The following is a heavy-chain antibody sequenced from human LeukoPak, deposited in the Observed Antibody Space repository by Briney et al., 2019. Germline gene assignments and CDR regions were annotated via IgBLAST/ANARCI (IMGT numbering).Heavy chain of an antibody. V-gene: IGHV4-34*01. CDR3: ARGLQLWLGYWYSDL. CDR1: GGSFSGYY. CDR2: INHSGST. J-gene: IGHJ2*01. D-gene: IGHD5-18*01. Sequence: SETLSLTCAVYGGSFSGYYWSWIRQPPGKGLEWIGEINHSGSTNYNPSLKSRVTISVDTSKNQFSLKLSSVTAADTAVYYCARGLQLWLGYWYSDLWGRGTLVTVSS.